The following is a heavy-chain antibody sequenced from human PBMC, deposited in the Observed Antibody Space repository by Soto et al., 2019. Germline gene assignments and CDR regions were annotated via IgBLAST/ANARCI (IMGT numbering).Heavy chain of an antibody. CDR2: LSGSGGST. CDR1: GFTFSNYA. CDR3: AKENYYDLLTGYRDGNFDY. V-gene: IGHV3-23*01. J-gene: IGHJ4*02. D-gene: IGHD3-9*01. Sequence: PGGSLRLSCAASGFTFSNYAMNWVRQAPGKGLEWVSGLSGSGGSTYYADSVKGRFTISRDNSKNTLYLQLNSLRVEDTAIYYCAKENYYDLLTGYRDGNFDYWGQGTLVTVSS.